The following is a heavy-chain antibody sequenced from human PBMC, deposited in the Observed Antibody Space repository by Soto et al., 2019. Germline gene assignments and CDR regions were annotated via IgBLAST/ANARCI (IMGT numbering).Heavy chain of an antibody. CDR3: VKHRSNPSGEFDI. V-gene: IGHV3-23*01. CDR2: ITGSGGST. J-gene: IGHJ3*02. D-gene: IGHD2-21*01. CDR1: GFTLSTYA. Sequence: GGSLRLSCVASGFTLSTYARSWVRQAPGKGLEWVSGITGSGGSTYYADSVKGRFTISRDNSKSTVSLHMNSLRAEDTAVYYCVKHRSNPSGEFDIWGQGTMVTVSS.